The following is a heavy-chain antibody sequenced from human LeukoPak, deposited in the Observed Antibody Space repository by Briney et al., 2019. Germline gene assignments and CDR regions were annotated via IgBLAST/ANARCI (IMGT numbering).Heavy chain of an antibody. CDR1: GGSISSGGYS. J-gene: IGHJ4*02. V-gene: IGHV4-30-2*01. D-gene: IGHD4-17*01. CDR3: ARGYGDTIDY. Sequence: PSETLSLTCAVSGGSISSGGYSWSWIRQPPGKGLGWIGYIYHSGSTYYNPSLKSRVTISVDRSKNQFSLKLSSVTAADTAVYYCARGYGDTIDYWGQGTLVTVSS. CDR2: IYHSGST.